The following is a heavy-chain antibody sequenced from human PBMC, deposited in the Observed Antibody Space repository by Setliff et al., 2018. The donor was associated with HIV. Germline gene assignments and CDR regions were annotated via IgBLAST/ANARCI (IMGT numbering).Heavy chain of an antibody. Sequence: KPSETLSLTCSVSGGSVNAGSYYWTWLRQSAGKGLEWIGHIYTGGYTSYNPSLESRVSMSLDTSNNHFSLRVTSVTAADTAVYFCARPRGHGDFYFDIWGRGTLVTVSS. V-gene: IGHV4-61*09. CDR1: GGSVNAGSYY. J-gene: IGHJ4*02. CDR2: IYTGGYT. D-gene: IGHD4-17*01. CDR3: ARPRGHGDFYFDI.